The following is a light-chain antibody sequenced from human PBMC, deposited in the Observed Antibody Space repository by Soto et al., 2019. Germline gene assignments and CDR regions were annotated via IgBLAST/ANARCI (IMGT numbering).Light chain of an antibody. Sequence: DIQMTQSPSSLSSSVGYRFTITCPAIQGIDNYLAWFQQKAGKAPKPLIYGASTLLSGVPSNFSGSASGTDFTLTISGLQPEDFATYYCQQLNSYPLTFGGGTKV. V-gene: IGKV1-16*02. CDR1: QGIDNY. J-gene: IGKJ4*01. CDR3: QQLNSYPLT. CDR2: GAS.